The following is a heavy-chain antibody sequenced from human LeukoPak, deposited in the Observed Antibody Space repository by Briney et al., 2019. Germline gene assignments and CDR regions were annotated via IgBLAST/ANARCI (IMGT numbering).Heavy chain of an antibody. J-gene: IGHJ4*02. Sequence: TSETLSLTCTVSGGSISSYYWSWIRQPAGKGLEWTGYIYYSGSTNYNPSLNSRVTISVDTSKNQFSLRLSSVTAADTAIYYCARAVSGRFDYWGQGTLVTVSS. V-gene: IGHV4-59*08. D-gene: IGHD6-19*01. CDR1: GGSISSYY. CDR3: ARAVSGRFDY. CDR2: IYYSGST.